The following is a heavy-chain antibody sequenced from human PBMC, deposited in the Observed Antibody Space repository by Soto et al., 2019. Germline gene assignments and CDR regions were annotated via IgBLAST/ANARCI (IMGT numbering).Heavy chain of an antibody. CDR3: ARDGIQLWSSGRDRFDP. CDR2: IFHTGST. V-gene: IGHV4-30-2*01. D-gene: IGHD5-18*01. Sequence: PSETLSLTCAVSGYSISNAGYSWSWVRQAPGKGLEWIGYIFHTGSTYYNPSLRSRVTISVDRSKNQFSLNLSSVSAADTAVYFCARDGIQLWSSGRDRFDPWGQGTLVTVS. CDR1: GYSISNAGYS. J-gene: IGHJ5*02.